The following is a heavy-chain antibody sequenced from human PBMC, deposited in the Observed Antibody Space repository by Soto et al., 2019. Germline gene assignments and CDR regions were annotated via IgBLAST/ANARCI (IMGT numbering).Heavy chain of an antibody. CDR2: INAGNGNT. CDR1: GYTFTSYA. Sequence: QVQLVQSGAEVKKPGASVKVSCKASGYTFTSYAMHWVRQAPGQRLEWMGWINAGNGNTKYSQKFQGRVTITRDTSAGTAYMELSSLRSEDTAVYYCAREVRKGNWFDPWGQGTLVTVSS. CDR3: AREVRKGNWFDP. V-gene: IGHV1-3*01. D-gene: IGHD3-10*01. J-gene: IGHJ5*02.